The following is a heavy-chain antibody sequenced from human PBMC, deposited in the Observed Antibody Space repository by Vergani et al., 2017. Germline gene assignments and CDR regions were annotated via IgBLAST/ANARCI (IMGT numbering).Heavy chain of an antibody. J-gene: IGHJ6*03. CDR2: MNPNSGNT. D-gene: IGHD3-3*01. CDR1: GYTFTSYD. CDR3: ARKERDYDFWSGPTYYYYYMDV. Sequence: QEQLVQSGAEVKKPGASVKVSCKASGYTFTSYDINWVRQATGQGLEWMGWMNPNSGNTGYAQKFQGRVTMTRNTSISTAYMELSSLRSEDTAVYYCARKERDYDFWSGPTYYYYYMDVWGKGTTVTVSS. V-gene: IGHV1-8*01.